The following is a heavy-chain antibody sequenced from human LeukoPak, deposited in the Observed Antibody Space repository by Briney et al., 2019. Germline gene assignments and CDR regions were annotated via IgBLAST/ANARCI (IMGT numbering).Heavy chain of an antibody. J-gene: IGHJ4*02. CDR2: IIPIFGTA. V-gene: IGHV1-69*13. D-gene: IGHD6-13*01. CDR1: GGTFISYA. CDR3: ARGQGQQLLDPFDY. Sequence: GASVKVSFKASGGTFISYAISWVRQAPGQGLEWMGGIIPIFGTANYAQKFQGRVTITADESTSTAYMELSSLRSEDTAVYYCARGQGQQLLDPFDYWGQGTLVTVSS.